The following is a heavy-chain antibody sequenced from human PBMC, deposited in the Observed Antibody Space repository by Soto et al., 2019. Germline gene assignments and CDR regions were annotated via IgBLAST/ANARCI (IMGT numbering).Heavy chain of an antibody. D-gene: IGHD3-10*01. Sequence: EVQLVETGGGLIQPGGSLRLSCALSGFTVSSSFMSWVRQPPGKGLQWVSVIYSVGTTYYADSVKGRFTVSRDNSENTLYLQMDSLRAEDTAVYFCARVFFTMSRGVMYAMDVWGQGTTVTVSS. J-gene: IGHJ6*02. CDR1: GFTVSSSF. CDR3: ARVFFTMSRGVMYAMDV. V-gene: IGHV3-53*02. CDR2: IYSVGTT.